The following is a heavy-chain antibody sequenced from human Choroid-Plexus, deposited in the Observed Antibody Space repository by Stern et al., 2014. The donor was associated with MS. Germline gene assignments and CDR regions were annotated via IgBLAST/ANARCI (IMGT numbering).Heavy chain of an antibody. J-gene: IGHJ5*02. V-gene: IGHV3-30*18. CDR3: AKDRQYLTYFFDH. D-gene: IGHD2/OR15-2a*01. CDR2: VSHDGSNK. Sequence: VHLVESGGGVVQPGRPLRLSCVASGFTLGSCAMHWVRQAPGKGLEWGAGVSHDGSNKYYADSVKGRFTISRDNSQNTLYMQMSSLRPEDTAVYYCAKDRQYLTYFFDHWGQGSLVTVSS. CDR1: GFTLGSCA.